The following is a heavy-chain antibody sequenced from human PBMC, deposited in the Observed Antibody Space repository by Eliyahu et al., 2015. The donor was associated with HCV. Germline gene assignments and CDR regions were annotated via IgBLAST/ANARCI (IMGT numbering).Heavy chain of an antibody. Sequence: QVQLVESGGGLVKPGGSLRLSCAAXGFPFSDNYITWXRQTPGKGLEWXSFISTTGSIVYYADSVKGRFTISRDNAKNSLYLQMNSLRAEDTAVYYCARTVAGAVYYYYYGMDVWGQGTTVTVSS. D-gene: IGHD7-27*01. CDR2: ISTTGSIV. CDR1: GFPFSDNY. V-gene: IGHV3-11*01. CDR3: ARTVAGAVYYYYYGMDV. J-gene: IGHJ6*02.